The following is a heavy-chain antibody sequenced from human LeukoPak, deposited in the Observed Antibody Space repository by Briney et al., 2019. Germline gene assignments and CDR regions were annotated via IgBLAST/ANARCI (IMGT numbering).Heavy chain of an antibody. CDR1: GFTVSSNY. CDR3: ARDLDSSGYYRSDAFDI. D-gene: IGHD3-22*01. J-gene: IGHJ3*02. CDR2: IYSGGST. V-gene: IGHV3-53*05. Sequence: PGGSLRLSCAASGFTVSSNYMSWVRQAPGKGLEWVSVIYSGGSTYYADSVKGRFTISRDNSKNTLYLQMNSLRSDDTAVYYCARDLDSSGYYRSDAFDIWGQGTMVTVSS.